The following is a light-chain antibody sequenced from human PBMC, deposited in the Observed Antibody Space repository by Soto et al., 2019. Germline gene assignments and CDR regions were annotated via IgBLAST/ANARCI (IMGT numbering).Light chain of an antibody. V-gene: IGKV1-39*01. CDR2: AAS. Sequence: DIQMTQSPSSLSASVVYRVTITFRASQYIGIYLNLYQKKPGKAPKVPIHAASRVQSGVPSTFSASGSGTDFALTISSLQPEDFATYYCHQTYANPWTFGQGTKVDIK. CDR3: HQTYANPWT. CDR1: QYIGIY. J-gene: IGKJ1*01.